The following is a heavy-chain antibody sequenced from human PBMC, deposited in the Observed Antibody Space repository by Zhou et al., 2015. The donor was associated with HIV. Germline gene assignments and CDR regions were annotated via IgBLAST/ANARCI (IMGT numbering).Heavy chain of an antibody. Sequence: VQLVESGGGVVQPGRSLRLSCAASGFTFSNYRMNWVRQAPGKGLEWVSYISSSSSTIYYADSVKGRFTISRDNAKNSLYLQMNSLRAEDTAVYYCARALGRGAFDIWGQGTMVTVSS. D-gene: IGHD3-10*01. CDR2: ISSSSSTI. J-gene: IGHJ3*02. CDR3: ARALGRGAFDI. V-gene: IGHV3-48*04. CDR1: GFTFSNYR.